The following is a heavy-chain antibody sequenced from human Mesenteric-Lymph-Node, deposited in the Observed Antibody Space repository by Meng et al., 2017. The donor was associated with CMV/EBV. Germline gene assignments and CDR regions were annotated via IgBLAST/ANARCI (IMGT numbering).Heavy chain of an antibody. CDR3: ARLKEDYGMDV. CDR1: GGSISNYY. J-gene: IGHJ6*02. CDR2: LYYNGNN. V-gene: IGHV4-59*01. Sequence: SETLSLTCTVSGGSISNYYWSWIRLPPGKGLEWIGWLYYNGNNNYNPSLKSRVSISMDTSKNQFSLKLSSVTAADTAVYYCARLKEDYGMDVWGQGTTVTVSS.